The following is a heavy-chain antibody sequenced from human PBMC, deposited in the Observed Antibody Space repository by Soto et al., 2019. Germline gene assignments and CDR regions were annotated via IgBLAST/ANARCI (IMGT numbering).Heavy chain of an antibody. D-gene: IGHD2-2*01. CDR3: ARRRPSDSYLSHFDY. CDR2: IIPIFGTA. CDR1: GGTFSSYA. V-gene: IGHV1-69*13. J-gene: IGHJ4*02. Sequence: SLKVSCKASGGTFSSYAISWVLQAPGQGLELMGGIIPIFGTANYAQKFQGRVAITADESTSTAYMELSSLRSEDTAVYYCARRRPSDSYLSHFDYWGQGSLVT.